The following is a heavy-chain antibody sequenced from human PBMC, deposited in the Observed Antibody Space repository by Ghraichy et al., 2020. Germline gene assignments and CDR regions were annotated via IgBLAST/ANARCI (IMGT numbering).Heavy chain of an antibody. J-gene: IGHJ3*01. CDR1: GFPFSTYS. CDR3: VREGRGRWSRLAAVDHDGSDV. Sequence: GGSLRLSCAASGFPFSTYSMNWVRQAPGKGLEWVSFISYSSTLIYYGDSVKGRFTISRDNADNSLYQIMNNLRAEDTAVYYCVREGRGRWSRLAAVDHDGSDVWGQGTVVTVSS. CDR2: ISYSSTLI. D-gene: IGHD6-13*01. V-gene: IGHV3-21*06.